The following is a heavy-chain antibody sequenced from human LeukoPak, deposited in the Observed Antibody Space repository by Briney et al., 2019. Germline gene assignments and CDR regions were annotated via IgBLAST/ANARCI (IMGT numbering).Heavy chain of an antibody. J-gene: IGHJ3*02. D-gene: IGHD3-10*01. CDR1: GFTFSSYW. CDR2: IKQDGSER. V-gene: IGHV3-7*03. Sequence: GGSLRLSCAASGFTFSSYWMSWVRQAPGKGLEWVANIKQDGSERYYVDSVKGRFTISRDNAKNSLYLQMNSLRAEDTAVYYCARDRWFGELFHDAFDIWGQGTMVTVSS. CDR3: ARDRWFGELFHDAFDI.